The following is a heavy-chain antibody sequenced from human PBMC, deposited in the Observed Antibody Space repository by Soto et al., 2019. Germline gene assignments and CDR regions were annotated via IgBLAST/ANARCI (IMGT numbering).Heavy chain of an antibody. CDR2: IYYSGST. J-gene: IGHJ6*02. D-gene: IGHD3-3*01. Sequence: ASETLSLTCTVSGGSISSYYWSWIRQPPGKGLEWIGYIYYSGSTNYNPSPKSRVTISVDTSKNQFSLKLSSVTAADTAVYYCAHTRGKYYDFWSGYYQPHYYGMDVWGQGTTVTVSS. CDR1: GGSISSYY. CDR3: AHTRGKYYDFWSGYYQPHYYGMDV. V-gene: IGHV4-59*01.